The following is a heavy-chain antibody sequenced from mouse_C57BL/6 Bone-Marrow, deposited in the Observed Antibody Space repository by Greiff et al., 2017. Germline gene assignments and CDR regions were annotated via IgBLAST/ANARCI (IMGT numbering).Heavy chain of an antibody. V-gene: IGHV1-7*01. Sequence: VQLQESGAELAKPGASVKLSCKASGYTFTSYWMHWVKQRPGQGLEWIGYINPSSGYTKYNQKFKDKATLTADKSSSTAYMQLNSLTYEDSAVYYGARSPYGSLPGFAYGGQGTLVTVSA. CDR2: INPSSGYT. D-gene: IGHD1-1*01. CDR3: ARSPYGSLPGFAY. J-gene: IGHJ3*01. CDR1: GYTFTSYW.